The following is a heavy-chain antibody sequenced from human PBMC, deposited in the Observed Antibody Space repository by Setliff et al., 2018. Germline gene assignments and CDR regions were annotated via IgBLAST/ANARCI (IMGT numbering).Heavy chain of an antibody. CDR3: ARGRPLYSSPVDY. D-gene: IGHD6-13*01. V-gene: IGHV3-20*04. CDR2: LSWRGDNI. J-gene: IGHJ4*02. Sequence: GGSLRLSCAASGFAFDDYGMSWVRQAPGKGLEWVSGLSWRGDNIGYADSVKGRFTISRDNAKNSLYLQMTSLRAEDTALYYCARGRPLYSSPVDYWGQGTLVTVSS. CDR1: GFAFDDYG.